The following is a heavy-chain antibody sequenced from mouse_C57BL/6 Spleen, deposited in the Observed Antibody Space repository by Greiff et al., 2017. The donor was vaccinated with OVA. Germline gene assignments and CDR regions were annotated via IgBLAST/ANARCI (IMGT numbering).Heavy chain of an antibody. CDR2: IDPNNGGT. V-gene: IGHV1-62-3*01. D-gene: IGHD1-1*01. CDR3: ARWGTVVEYYSMDY. Sequence: VQLQQPGAELVKPGASVKLSCKASGYTFTSYWMHWVKQRPGQGLEWIGRIDPNNGGTKYNEKFKGKATLTVDKPSSTAYMQLSSLTSEDSAVEDCARWGTVVEYYSMDYWGQGTSLTVSS. J-gene: IGHJ4*01. CDR1: GYTFTSYW.